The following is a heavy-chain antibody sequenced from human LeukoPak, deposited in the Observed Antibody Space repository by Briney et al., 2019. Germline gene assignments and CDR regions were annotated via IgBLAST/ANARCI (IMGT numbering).Heavy chain of an antibody. J-gene: IGHJ4*02. Sequence: SETLSLTCSVYGGSFSPYYWIWLRQPPGKGLEWIGEINHSGSTNYNPSLKSRVTISVDTSKNQFSLRLSSVTAADRAVYYCASGGFYCGDDCYVDYWGQGTLVTVSS. CDR1: GGSFSPYY. V-gene: IGHV4-34*01. D-gene: IGHD2-21*02. CDR3: ASGGFYCGDDCYVDY. CDR2: INHSGST.